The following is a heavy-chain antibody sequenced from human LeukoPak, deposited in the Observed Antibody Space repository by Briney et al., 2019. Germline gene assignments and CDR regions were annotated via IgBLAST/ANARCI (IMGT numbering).Heavy chain of an antibody. Sequence: PSQTLSLTCTVSGGSISSGSYYWSWIRQPAGKGLEWNGRIYTSGSTNYNPSLKSRVTISVDTSKNQFSLKLSSVTAADTAVYYCARELRLRTTRYTWFDPWGQGTLVTVSS. V-gene: IGHV4-61*02. D-gene: IGHD1-14*01. CDR1: GGSISSGSYY. J-gene: IGHJ5*02. CDR2: IYTSGST. CDR3: ARELRLRTTRYTWFDP.